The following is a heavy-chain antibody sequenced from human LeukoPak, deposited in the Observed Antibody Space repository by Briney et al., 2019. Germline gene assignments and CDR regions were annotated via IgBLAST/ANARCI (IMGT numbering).Heavy chain of an antibody. J-gene: IGHJ4*02. CDR2: ISGSGGST. D-gene: IGHD1-26*01. V-gene: IGHV3-23*01. CDR3: AKSCCWDLLPPDY. Sequence: GGSLRLSCAASGFTFSIYAMNWVRQAPGKGLEWVSAISGSGGSTYYADSVKGRFTISRDNSKNTLYLQMNSLRAEDTAVYYCAKSCCWDLLPPDYWGQGTLVTVSS. CDR1: GFTFSIYA.